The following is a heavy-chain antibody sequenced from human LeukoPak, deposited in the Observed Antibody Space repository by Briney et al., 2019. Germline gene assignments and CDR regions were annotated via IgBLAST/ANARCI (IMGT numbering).Heavy chain of an antibody. CDR1: GYTFTSYD. V-gene: IGHV1-8*01. J-gene: IGHJ5*02. D-gene: IGHD6-13*01. CDR3: ARTKGIAAAGMINWFDP. Sequence: ASVKVSCKASGYTFTSYDINWVRQATGQGLEWMGWMNPNSGNTGYVQKFQGRVTMTRNTSISTAYMELSSLRSEDTAVYYCARTKGIAAAGMINWFDPWGQGTLVTVSS. CDR2: MNPNSGNT.